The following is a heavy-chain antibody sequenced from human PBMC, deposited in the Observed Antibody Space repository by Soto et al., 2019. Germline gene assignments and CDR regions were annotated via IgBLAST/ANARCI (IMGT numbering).Heavy chain of an antibody. CDR3: AKALGLYCGGDCFDAFDV. D-gene: IGHD2-21*02. CDR2: VDGSGFTS. J-gene: IGHJ3*01. CDR1: GLTFNSYA. Sequence: EVQLLESGGGLVQPGGSLRLSCATSGLTFNSYAMTWVRQAPGRGLEWVSGVDGSGFTSYHADSVKGRFTISRDNSKNTLYLQMNSLRAEDTAVYYCAKALGLYCGGDCFDAFDVWGQGAMVSVSS. V-gene: IGHV3-23*01.